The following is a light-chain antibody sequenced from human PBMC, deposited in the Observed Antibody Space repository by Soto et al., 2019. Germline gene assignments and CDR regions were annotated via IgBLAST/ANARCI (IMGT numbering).Light chain of an antibody. CDR1: SSDVGRYNY. CDR2: EVS. Sequence: QSALTQPASVSGSPGQSITISCTGTSSDVGRYNYVSWYQQHPGKAPKLMIHEVSYRPSGVSSRFSGSKSGNTASLTISGLQAEDEADYYCSSYTSSSTLVFGGGTKLTVL. J-gene: IGLJ3*02. CDR3: SSYTSSSTLV. V-gene: IGLV2-14*01.